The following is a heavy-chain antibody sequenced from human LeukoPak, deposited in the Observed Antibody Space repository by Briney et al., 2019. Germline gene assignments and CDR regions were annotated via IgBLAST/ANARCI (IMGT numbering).Heavy chain of an antibody. Sequence: PGGSLRLSCAASGLTFSNAWMSWVRQAPGKGLKWVARIRAGGTTDYAAPVKGRFTISRDDSMNTLSLQMDSLKTGDTAVYYCAADVPSPLAQIDYWGQGTPVTVSS. J-gene: IGHJ4*02. CDR3: AADVPSPLAQIDY. D-gene: IGHD1-14*01. CDR2: IRAGGTT. CDR1: GLTFSNAW. V-gene: IGHV3-15*01.